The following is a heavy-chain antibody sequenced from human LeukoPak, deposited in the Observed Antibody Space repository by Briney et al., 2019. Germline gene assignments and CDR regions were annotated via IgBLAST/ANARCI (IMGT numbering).Heavy chain of an antibody. CDR3: ARDDALNYCSSTSCSPLFDY. CDR2: INPSGSST. J-gene: IGHJ4*02. CDR1: GYTFTSYY. Sequence: ASVKVSCKASGYTFTSYYMHWVRQAPGQGLEWMGIINPSGSSTSYAQKFQGRVTMTRDTSTSTVYMELSSLRSEDTAVYYCARDDALNYCSSTSCSPLFDYWGQGTLVTVSS. V-gene: IGHV1-46*01. D-gene: IGHD2-2*01.